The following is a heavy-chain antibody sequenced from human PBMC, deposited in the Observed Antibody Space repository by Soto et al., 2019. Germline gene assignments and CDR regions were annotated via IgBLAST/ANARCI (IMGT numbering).Heavy chain of an antibody. CDR3: TREAHGGNFES. Sequence: QVQLVQSGAEVKKPGSSVKVSCKVSGGRFNTNAISWLRQAPGQGLEWMGGIIAIFDKANYAQKFQDRVTMTADESTSTAYMELSSLRSVDTAVYFCTREAHGGNFESWGQGTLVTVSS. CDR1: GGRFNTNA. CDR2: IIAIFDKA. J-gene: IGHJ4*02. V-gene: IGHV1-69*12. D-gene: IGHD2-15*01.